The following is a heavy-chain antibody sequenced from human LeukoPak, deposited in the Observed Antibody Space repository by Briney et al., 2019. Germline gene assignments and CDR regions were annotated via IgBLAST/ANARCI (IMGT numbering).Heavy chain of an antibody. D-gene: IGHD3-10*01. CDR3: AGQRPRFGEWAFDD. CDR2: INDGGHT. CDR1: GGSIRITKFY. Sequence: SETLSLTFTVSGGSIRITKFYWAWIRQSPGTGLEWLGSINDGGHTYYNPSLQSRVTISVDTSKNRFSLRLNSVTAADTAVYYCAGQRPRFGEWAFDDWGQGTLVTVSS. J-gene: IGHJ4*02. V-gene: IGHV4-39*01.